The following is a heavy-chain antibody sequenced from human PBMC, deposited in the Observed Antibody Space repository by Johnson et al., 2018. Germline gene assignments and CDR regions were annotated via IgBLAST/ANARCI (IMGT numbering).Heavy chain of an antibody. V-gene: IGHV1-69*01. CDR2: IIPIFGTA. J-gene: IGHJ1*01. Sequence: VQLVETGPEVKKPGTSVKVSCKASGGTFSSYAISWVRQAPGQGLEWMGGIIPIFGTANYAQKFQGRVTITADESTSTAYMELRSLRSEDTAVYYCARDRGVGAPEYFQHWGQGTLVTVSS. D-gene: IGHD1-26*01. CDR1: GGTFSSYA. CDR3: ARDRGVGAPEYFQH.